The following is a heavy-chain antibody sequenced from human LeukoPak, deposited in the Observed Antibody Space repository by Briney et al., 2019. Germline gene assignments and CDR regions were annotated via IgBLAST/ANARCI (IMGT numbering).Heavy chain of an antibody. CDR1: GFTFSSYE. D-gene: IGHD2/OR15-2a*01. CDR2: IKQDGSEE. J-gene: IGHJ4*02. CDR3: ARDFYQRGD. Sequence: PGGSLRLSCAASGFTFSSYEMNWVRQAPGKGLEWVANIKQDGSEEYYVDSVKGRFTISRDNAKNALYLQVNSLRAEDTAVYYCARDFYQRGDXXQGTXVTVSS. V-gene: IGHV3-7*01.